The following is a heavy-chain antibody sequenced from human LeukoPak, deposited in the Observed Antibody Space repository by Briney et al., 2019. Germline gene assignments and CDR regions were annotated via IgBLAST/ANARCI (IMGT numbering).Heavy chain of an antibody. CDR1: GFTFSDCG. Sequence: GGSLRLSCAASGFTFSDCGMHWVRQAPGKGLEWVTFIRFDGSNTYYADSVKGRFTISRDDSENTLYLHMSSLRSEDTALYYCVKGQVEDFLRKYYLDYWGQGILVTVSS. J-gene: IGHJ4*02. CDR2: IRFDGSNT. V-gene: IGHV3-30*02. D-gene: IGHD3-3*01. CDR3: VKGQVEDFLRKYYLDY.